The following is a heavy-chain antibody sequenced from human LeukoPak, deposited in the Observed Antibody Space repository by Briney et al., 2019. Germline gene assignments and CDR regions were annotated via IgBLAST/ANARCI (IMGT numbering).Heavy chain of an antibody. J-gene: IGHJ4*02. V-gene: IGHV4-59*01. CDR1: GGSISSDH. CDR2: VYYSGGT. Sequence: SETLSLTCTVSGGSISSDHWNWIRQPPGKVLEWIAYVYYSGGTSYNPSLKSRVTISVDTSKNQFSLKLRSVSAADSAVYYCARGTYGSGNFPMDYWGQGTLVTVSS. D-gene: IGHD3-10*01. CDR3: ARGTYGSGNFPMDY.